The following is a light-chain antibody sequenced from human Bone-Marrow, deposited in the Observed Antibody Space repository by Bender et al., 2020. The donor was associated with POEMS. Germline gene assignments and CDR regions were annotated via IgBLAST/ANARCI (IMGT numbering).Light chain of an antibody. J-gene: IGLJ3*02. CDR1: SSDVGNYNL. Sequence: QSALTQPASVSGSPGQAITISCTGTSSDVGNYNLVSWYQQHPGKVPKLIIYEVTKRPSGVSDRFSGSKSGNTASLTISGLQADDEADYHCFSYTGSRDLVCGGGTKVPVL. CDR2: EVT. CDR3: FSYTGSRDLV. V-gene: IGLV2-23*02.